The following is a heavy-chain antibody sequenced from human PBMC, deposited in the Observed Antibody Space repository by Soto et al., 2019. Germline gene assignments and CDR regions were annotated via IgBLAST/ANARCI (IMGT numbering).Heavy chain of an antibody. CDR2: ISSSSSYI. CDR1: GFTFSSYS. J-gene: IGHJ4*02. D-gene: IGHD3-9*01. Sequence: PGGSLRLSCAASGFTFSSYSMNWVRQAPGKGLEWVSSISSSSSYIYYADSVKGRFTISRDNAKNSLYLQMDSLRAEDTAVYYCARDPRRGRYFDWLLLNWGQGTLVTVSS. CDR3: ARDPRRGRYFDWLLLN. V-gene: IGHV3-21*01.